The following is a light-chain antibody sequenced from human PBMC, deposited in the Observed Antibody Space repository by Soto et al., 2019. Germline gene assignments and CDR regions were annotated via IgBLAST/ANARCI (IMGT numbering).Light chain of an antibody. CDR3: QQYNNWPPIT. CDR2: GVS. J-gene: IGKJ5*01. CDR1: QSIGSN. Sequence: EIVMTQSPATLSVSPGDRAPLSCRASQSIGSNLAWYQQKPGQAPRLLIYGVSTRATGIPARFSGSGSGTEFTLSINSLQSEDFAVYYCQQYNNWPPITFGQGTRLEIK. V-gene: IGKV3-15*01.